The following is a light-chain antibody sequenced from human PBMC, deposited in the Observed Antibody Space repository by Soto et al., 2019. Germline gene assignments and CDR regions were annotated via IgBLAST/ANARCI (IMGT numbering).Light chain of an antibody. V-gene: IGLV2-8*01. CDR1: SSDVGGYND. Sequence: QSVLTQPPSASGSPGQSVTISCTGTSSDVGGYNDVSRYQQHPGKAPKLMIYDVSKRPSGVPDRFSGSKSGNTASLTVSGLQAEDEADYYCSSYAGTHIVFGTGTKVTVL. J-gene: IGLJ1*01. CDR3: SSYAGTHIV. CDR2: DVS.